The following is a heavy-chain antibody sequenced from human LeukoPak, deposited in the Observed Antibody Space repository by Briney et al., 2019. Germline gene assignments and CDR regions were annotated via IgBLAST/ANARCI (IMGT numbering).Heavy chain of an antibody. V-gene: IGHV3-30*04. Sequence: GGSLRLSRAASGFIFSSFAMHWVRQAPGKGLEWVAGMSYHGSHTYFADSVKGRFSISRDDSKNTLYLRMNSLRVEDTAVYFCARDPERLAQGYFDVWGRGTLVTVSS. CDR1: GFIFSSFA. J-gene: IGHJ2*01. CDR2: MSYHGSHT. CDR3: ARDPERLAQGYFDV.